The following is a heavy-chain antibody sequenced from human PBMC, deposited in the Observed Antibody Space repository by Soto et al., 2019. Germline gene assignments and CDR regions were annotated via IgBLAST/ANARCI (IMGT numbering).Heavy chain of an antibody. V-gene: IGHV3-48*02. Sequence: EMQLVESGGGLVKRGGSLRLSCTASGFTFSTYSMNWFRQAPGKGLEWISYITSSATTIFYADSVKGRFTISRDNAQNSLYLQMNSLRDEDTAVYYCARDNGMAGSFDPWGQGTLVTVSS. J-gene: IGHJ5*02. D-gene: IGHD2-8*01. CDR3: ARDNGMAGSFDP. CDR2: ITSSATTI. CDR1: GFTFSTYS.